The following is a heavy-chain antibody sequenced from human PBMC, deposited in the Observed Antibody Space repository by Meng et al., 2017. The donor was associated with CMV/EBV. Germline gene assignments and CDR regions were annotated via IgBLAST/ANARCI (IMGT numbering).Heavy chain of an antibody. J-gene: IGHJ5*02. CDR1: GGSFSGYY. CDR2: INHSGST. V-gene: IGHV4-34*09. D-gene: IGHD3-3*01. Sequence: SETLSLTCAVYGGSFSGYYWSWIRQPPGKGLEWIGEINHSGSTNYNPSLKSRVTISVDTSKNQFSLKLSSVTAADTAVYYCARSITIFGVGARAWFDPWGQGTLVTVSS. CDR3: ARSITIFGVGARAWFDP.